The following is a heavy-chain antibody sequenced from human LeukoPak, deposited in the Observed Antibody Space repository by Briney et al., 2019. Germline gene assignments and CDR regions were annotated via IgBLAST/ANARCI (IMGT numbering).Heavy chain of an antibody. CDR1: GYSISSGYY. J-gene: IGHJ5*02. V-gene: IGHV4-38-2*02. Sequence: SETLSLTCTVSGYSISSGYYWGWIRQPPGKGLEWIGSIYHSGNTYYKSSLKSRVTISVDTSKNQLSLKLSSVTAADTAVYYCARDEYSSGRNWFDPWGQGTLVTVSS. CDR2: IYHSGNT. D-gene: IGHD3-22*01. CDR3: ARDEYSSGRNWFDP.